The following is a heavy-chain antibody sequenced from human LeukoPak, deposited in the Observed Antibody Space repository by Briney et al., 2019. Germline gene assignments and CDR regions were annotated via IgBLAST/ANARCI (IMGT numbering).Heavy chain of an antibody. CDR2: IYYSGST. V-gene: IGHV4-59*01. CDR3: ARASAYYDILTGHTPFDY. J-gene: IGHJ4*02. Sequence: SETLSLTCAVSGGSISSYYWSWIRQPPGKGLEWIGYIYYSGSTNYNPSLKSRVTISVGTSKNQFSLKLSSVTAADTAVYYCARASAYYDILTGHTPFDYWGQGTLVTVSS. CDR1: GGSISSYY. D-gene: IGHD3-9*01.